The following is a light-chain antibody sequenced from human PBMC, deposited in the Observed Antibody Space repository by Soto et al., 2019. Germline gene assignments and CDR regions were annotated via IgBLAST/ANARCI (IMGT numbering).Light chain of an antibody. J-gene: IGKJ2*01. Sequence: EIVLTQSPGTLSLSPGDRATLSCRAGQSVDGRFLAWYQQKPGQAPRLLIYHTSTRATGIPDRFSGSASGTDFTLTITRLEPEDFAVYYCQRYDGSPFYTFGQGTKVEIK. CDR3: QRYDGSPFYT. CDR1: QSVDGRF. CDR2: HTS. V-gene: IGKV3-20*01.